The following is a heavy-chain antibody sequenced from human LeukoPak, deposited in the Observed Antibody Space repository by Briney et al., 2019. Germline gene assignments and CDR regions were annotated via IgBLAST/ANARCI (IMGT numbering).Heavy chain of an antibody. CDR3: ARGTITMVRGVMDYYGMDV. CDR2: IIPIFGTA. J-gene: IGHJ6*04. D-gene: IGHD3-10*01. Sequence: ASVKVSCKASGGTFSSYAISWVRQAPGQGLEWMGGIIPIFGTANYAQKFQGRVTITADKPTSTAYMELSSLRSEDTAVYYCARGTITMVRGVMDYYGMDVWGKGTTVTVSS. CDR1: GGTFSSYA. V-gene: IGHV1-69*06.